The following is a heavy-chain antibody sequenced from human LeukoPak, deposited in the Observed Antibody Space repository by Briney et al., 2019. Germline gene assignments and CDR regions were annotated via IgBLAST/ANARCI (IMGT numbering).Heavy chain of an antibody. V-gene: IGHV3-20*04. CDR2: INWSGSYT. D-gene: IGHD1-26*01. CDR3: ARASRNGGWGYDY. J-gene: IGHJ4*02. Sequence: GGSLRLSCAASGLIFDDYGMTWVRQAPGKGLEWVSGINWSGSYTGYADSVRGRFTISRDNAKNSLYLQMNSLRAEDTALYYCARASRNGGWGYDYWGQGTLVTVSS. CDR1: GLIFDDYG.